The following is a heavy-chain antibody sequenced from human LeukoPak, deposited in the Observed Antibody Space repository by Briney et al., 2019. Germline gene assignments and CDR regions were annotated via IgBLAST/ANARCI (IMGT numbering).Heavy chain of an antibody. V-gene: IGHV1-2*02. J-gene: IGHJ4*02. Sequence: ASVKVSCKASRYTFTGYYMHWVRQAPGQGLEWMGWINPNSGGTNYAQKFQGRVTMTRDTSISTAYMELSRLRSDDTAVYYCARGRTTGTTGGLYYFDYWGQGTLVTVSS. D-gene: IGHD1-1*01. CDR1: RYTFTGYY. CDR2: INPNSGGT. CDR3: ARGRTTGTTGGLYYFDY.